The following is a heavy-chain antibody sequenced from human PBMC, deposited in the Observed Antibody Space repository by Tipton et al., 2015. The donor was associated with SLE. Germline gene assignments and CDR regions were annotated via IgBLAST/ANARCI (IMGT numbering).Heavy chain of an antibody. V-gene: IGHV4-39*01. CDR2: IYYSGST. D-gene: IGHD2-2*01. CDR3: ASLVVAYCSSTSCYEDYYYYMDV. CDR1: GGSISSSSYY. Sequence: TLSLTCTVSGGSISSSSYYWVWIRQPPGKGLEWIGSIYYSGSTYYNPSLKSRVTISVDTSKNQFSLKLSSVTAADTAVYYCASLVVAYCSSTSCYEDYYYYMDVWGKGTTVTVSS. J-gene: IGHJ6*03.